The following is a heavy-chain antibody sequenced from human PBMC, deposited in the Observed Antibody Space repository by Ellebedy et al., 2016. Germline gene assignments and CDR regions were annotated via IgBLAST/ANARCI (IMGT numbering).Heavy chain of an antibody. CDR3: ARLKGYCSGGSCYKPKYYAFDI. V-gene: IGHV4-39*01. CDR2: IYYSGST. CDR1: GGSINSRDFY. D-gene: IGHD2-15*01. J-gene: IGHJ3*02. Sequence: SETLSLXCTVSGGSINSRDFYWGWIRQPPGKGLEWIGSIYYSGSTYYNPSLKSRVTISVDTSKNQFSLKLSSVTAADTAVYYCARLKGYCSGGSCYKPKYYAFDIWGQGTMVTVSS.